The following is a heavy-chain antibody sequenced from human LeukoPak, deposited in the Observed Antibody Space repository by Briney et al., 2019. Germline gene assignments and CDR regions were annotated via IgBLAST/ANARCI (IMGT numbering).Heavy chain of an antibody. CDR2: IYYSGST. D-gene: IGHD4-23*01. CDR1: GGSISSYY. Sequence: PETLSLTCTVSGGSISSYYWSWIRQPPGKGLEWIGYIYYSGSTNYNPSLKSRVTISVDTSKNQFSLKLSSVTAADTAVYYCARCYGGNFHDYWGQGTLVTVSS. V-gene: IGHV4-59*01. J-gene: IGHJ4*02. CDR3: ARCYGGNFHDY.